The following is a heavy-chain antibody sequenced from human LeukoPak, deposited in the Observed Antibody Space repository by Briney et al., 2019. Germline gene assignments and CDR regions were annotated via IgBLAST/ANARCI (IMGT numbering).Heavy chain of an antibody. J-gene: IGHJ4*02. CDR2: INHSGST. V-gene: IGHV4-34*01. CDR3: ARVPLAGRAFDY. CDR1: GGSFSGYY. Sequence: SETLSLTCAVYGGSFSGYYLSWIRQPPGQGLEWIGEINHSGSTNYNPSLKSRVTISVDTSKNQFSLKLSSVTAADTAVYYCARVPLAGRAFDYWGQGTLVTVSS.